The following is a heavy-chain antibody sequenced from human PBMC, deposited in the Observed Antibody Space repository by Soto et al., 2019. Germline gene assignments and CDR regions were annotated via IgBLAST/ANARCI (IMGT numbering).Heavy chain of an antibody. V-gene: IGHV4-59*01. CDR2: IYYSGST. J-gene: IGHJ4*02. CDR1: GGSISSYY. D-gene: IGHD3-22*01. CDR3: ARTYYYDSSGYSKYYFDY. Sequence: SEPLARTATVSGGSISSYYCRWIRQPPGKGLEWIGYIYYSGSTNYNPSLKSRVTISVDTSKNKFSLKLSSVTAADTAVYYCARTYYYDSSGYSKYYFDYWGQGTLVTV.